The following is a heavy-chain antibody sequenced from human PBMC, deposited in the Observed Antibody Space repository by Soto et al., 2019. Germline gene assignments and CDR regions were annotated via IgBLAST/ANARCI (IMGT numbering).Heavy chain of an antibody. CDR2: IYYSGST. V-gene: IGHV4-59*08. J-gene: IGHJ5*02. D-gene: IGHD2-15*01. CDR1: GGSISSYY. Sequence: SETLCLTCTVSGGSISSYYWIWIRQPPGKGLEWIGYIYYSGSTNYNPSLKSRVTISVDTSKNQFSLKLSSVTAADTAVYYCARGGVAGTNWFDPWGQGTLVTVSS. CDR3: ARGGVAGTNWFDP.